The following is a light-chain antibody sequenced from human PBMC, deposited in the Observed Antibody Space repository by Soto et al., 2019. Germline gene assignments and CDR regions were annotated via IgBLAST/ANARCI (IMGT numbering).Light chain of an antibody. CDR2: GAS. Sequence: DIPMTQFPSSVSASVGDRVNITCRASQGISTWLAWYQQKPERAPKSLIYGASRLQSGVPPRFSGSGSETDFTLTISGLQPEYFATYYYQQYDRYPRTFGQGTKVEIK. J-gene: IGKJ1*01. CDR1: QGISTW. V-gene: IGKV1D-16*01. CDR3: QQYDRYPRT.